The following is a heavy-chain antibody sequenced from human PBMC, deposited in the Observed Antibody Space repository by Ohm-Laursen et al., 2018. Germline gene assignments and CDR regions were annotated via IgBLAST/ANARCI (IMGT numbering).Heavy chain of an antibody. J-gene: IGHJ6*02. D-gene: IGHD2-2*01. CDR3: ARGPYCSSTSCYYYYYGMDV. CDR1: GFTFSSYA. V-gene: IGHV3-64*01. Sequence: GSLRLSCSASGFTFSSYAMHWVRQAPGKGLEYVSAISSNGGSTYYANSVKGRFTISRDNSKNTLYLQMGSLRAEDMAVYYCARGPYCSSTSCYYYYYGMDVWGQGTTVTVS. CDR2: ISSNGGST.